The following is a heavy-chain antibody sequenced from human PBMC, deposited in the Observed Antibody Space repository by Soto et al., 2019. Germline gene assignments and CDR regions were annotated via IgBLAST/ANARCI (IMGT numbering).Heavy chain of an antibody. D-gene: IGHD6-19*01. Sequence: QVQLVQSGAEVKKPGASVKVSCKASGYTFTSYGISWVRQAPGQGLAWMGWISAYNGNTNYAQKLQGRVTMTTDTSTSTADMELRSLRSDDTAVYYCASGPEQWLATYYYYGMDVWGQGTTVTVSS. J-gene: IGHJ6*02. V-gene: IGHV1-18*04. CDR3: ASGPEQWLATYYYYGMDV. CDR1: GYTFTSYG. CDR2: ISAYNGNT.